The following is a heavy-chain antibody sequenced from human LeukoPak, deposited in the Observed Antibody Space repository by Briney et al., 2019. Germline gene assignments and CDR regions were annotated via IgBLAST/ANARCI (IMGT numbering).Heavy chain of an antibody. J-gene: IGHJ4*02. D-gene: IGHD3-10*01. CDR1: AFTFSNYG. CDR2: IRYDGSNK. CDR3: AKGGDDSIDY. Sequence: PGGFLRLSCAASAFTFSNYGMHWVRQAPGKGLEWVTFIRYDGSNKYYADSVKGRFTISRDNSKNTLYLQMNSLRAEDTAVYYCAKGGDDSIDYCGQGTLVTVSS. V-gene: IGHV3-30*02.